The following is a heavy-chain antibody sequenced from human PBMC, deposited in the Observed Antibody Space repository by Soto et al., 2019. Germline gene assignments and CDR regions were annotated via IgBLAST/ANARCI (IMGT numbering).Heavy chain of an antibody. D-gene: IGHD4-17*01. J-gene: IGHJ4*01. CDR3: AGDMGTTVSRPMDY. Sequence: QVQLVESGGGVVQPGRSLRLSCAVSGFTFSSYAMHWVRQAPGKGLEWVADISDDGSTKYYAESVKGRFTTSKDKSKNTLYLQMTSLGAEDTAVYYCAGDMGTTVSRPMDYWGQGTLVTVSS. CDR2: ISDDGSTK. CDR1: GFTFSSYA. V-gene: IGHV3-30-3*01.